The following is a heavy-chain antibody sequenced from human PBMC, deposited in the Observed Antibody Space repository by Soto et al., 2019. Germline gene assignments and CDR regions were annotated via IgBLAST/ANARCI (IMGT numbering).Heavy chain of an antibody. CDR2: TYYRSKWSN. D-gene: IGHD2-2*01. CDR1: GDSVSSKSAA. V-gene: IGHV6-1*01. Sequence: SQTLSLTCAISGDSVSSKSAAWNWIRQSPLRGLEWLGRTYYRSKWSNDYAASVKSRITINPDTSKNQFSLQLNSVSPEDTAVYYCARQDSGYVDYWGHGTLVTRLL. CDR3: ARQDSGYVDY. J-gene: IGHJ4*01.